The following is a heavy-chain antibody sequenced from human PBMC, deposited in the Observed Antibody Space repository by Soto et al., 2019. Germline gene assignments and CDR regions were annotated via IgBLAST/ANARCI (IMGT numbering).Heavy chain of an antibody. J-gene: IGHJ4*02. Sequence: PSETLSLTCTVSGGSISSYYWSWIRQPPGKGLEWIGYIYYSGSTNYNPSLKSRVTISVDTSKNQFSLKLSSVTAADTAVYYCASATTTEWFGYFDYWGQGTLVTVSS. CDR2: IYYSGST. CDR3: ASATTTEWFGYFDY. CDR1: GGSISSYY. D-gene: IGHD3-10*01. V-gene: IGHV4-59*01.